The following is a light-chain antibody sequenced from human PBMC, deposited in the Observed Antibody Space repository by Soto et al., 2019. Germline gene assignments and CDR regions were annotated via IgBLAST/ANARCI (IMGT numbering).Light chain of an antibody. CDR2: DTS. CDR1: QSVSSSY. CDR3: QQYSGPPYT. J-gene: IGKJ2*01. Sequence: IVLTQSPGTLSLSPGERATLSCRASQSVSSSYLGWFQQRPGQAPRLLIYDTSTRATGIPDRFSGSGSGTDFTLTISRLEPEDFAVYYCQQYSGPPYTLGQGTKLEIK. V-gene: IGKV3-20*01.